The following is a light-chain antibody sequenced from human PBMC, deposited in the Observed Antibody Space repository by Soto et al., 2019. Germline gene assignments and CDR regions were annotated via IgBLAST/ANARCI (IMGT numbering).Light chain of an antibody. J-gene: IGKJ1*01. CDR2: DAS. CDR3: QQYNNWPWT. V-gene: IGKV3-15*01. CDR1: QSVSSD. Sequence: EMVMTQSPATLSVSPGERATLSCRARQSVSSDLAWYQQKPGQAPRLLIYDASTRATGISARFSGSGSGTEFTLTISSLQSEHFAFYYCQQYNNWPWTFGQGTKV.